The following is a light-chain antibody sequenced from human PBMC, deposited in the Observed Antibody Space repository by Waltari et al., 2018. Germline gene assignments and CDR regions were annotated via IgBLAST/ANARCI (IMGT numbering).Light chain of an antibody. J-gene: IGLJ2*01. Sequence: QSALTQPASVSGSPGQSITISCTGTTSDVWSYNLVSCYQQHPGKAPKLMIYEGSKRPSGVSNRFSGSKSGNTASLTISGLQAEDEADYYCCSYAGSSTHVVFGGGTKLTVL. CDR2: EGS. CDR3: CSYAGSSTHVV. V-gene: IGLV2-23*01. CDR1: TSDVWSYNL.